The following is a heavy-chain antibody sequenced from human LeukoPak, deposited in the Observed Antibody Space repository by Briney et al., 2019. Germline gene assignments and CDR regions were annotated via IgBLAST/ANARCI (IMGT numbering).Heavy chain of an antibody. D-gene: IGHD6-6*01. V-gene: IGHV3-66*02. J-gene: IGHJ6*02. CDR3: AGEQLLPDYYYYGMDV. CDR1: GFTVSSNY. Sequence: GGSLRLSCAASGFTVSSNYMSWVRQAPGKGLEWVSVIYSGGSTYYADSVEGRFTISRDNSKNTLYLQMNSLRAEDTAVYYCAGEQLLPDYYYYGMDVWGQGTTVTVSS. CDR2: IYSGGST.